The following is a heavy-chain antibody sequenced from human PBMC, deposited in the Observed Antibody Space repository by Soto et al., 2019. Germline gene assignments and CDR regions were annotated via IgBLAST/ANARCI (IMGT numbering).Heavy chain of an antibody. Sequence: QVQLVQSGAEVKKPGASVKVSCKASGHTFTGHHMHWVRQAPGQGLEWMGYIDLDSRNTRYAQKFQGRVTTPRDTSITTAYMELSGLRSDDTAVYYCGLEPTGTGGFDYWGQGTLVTVSS. V-gene: IGHV1-2*02. D-gene: IGHD7-27*01. CDR2: IDLDSRNT. J-gene: IGHJ4*02. CDR1: GHTFTGHH. CDR3: GLEPTGTGGFDY.